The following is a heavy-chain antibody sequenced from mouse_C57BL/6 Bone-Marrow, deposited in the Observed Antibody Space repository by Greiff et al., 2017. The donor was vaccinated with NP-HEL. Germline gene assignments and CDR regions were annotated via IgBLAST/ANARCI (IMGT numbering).Heavy chain of an antibody. CDR2: IYPGDGYT. CDR3: ARYYSSSYYFDY. V-gene: IGHV1-80*01. D-gene: IGHD1-1*01. J-gene: IGHJ2*01. Sequence: VKLVESGAELVKPGASVKISCKASGYAFSSYWLHWVKQRPGTGLEWIGKIYPGDGYTNYNGKFKGKATRTEDKSSSTAYMQLSSLTAEDSAVYFCARYYSSSYYFDYWGQGTTLTVSA. CDR1: GYAFSSYW.